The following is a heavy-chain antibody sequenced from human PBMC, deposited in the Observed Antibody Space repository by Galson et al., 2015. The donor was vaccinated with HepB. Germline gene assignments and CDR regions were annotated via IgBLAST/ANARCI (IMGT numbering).Heavy chain of an antibody. J-gene: IGHJ4*02. D-gene: IGHD4-11*01. CDR2: FDPEDGET. CDR3: ATARLQTPGGPPDY. CDR1: GYTLTELS. V-gene: IGHV1-24*01. Sequence: SVTVSCKVSGYTLTELSMHWVRQSPGKGLEWMGGFDPEDGETIYAQKFQGRVTMTEDTSTDTAYMGLSSLRSEDTAVYYCATARLQTPGGPPDYWGQGTLVTVSS.